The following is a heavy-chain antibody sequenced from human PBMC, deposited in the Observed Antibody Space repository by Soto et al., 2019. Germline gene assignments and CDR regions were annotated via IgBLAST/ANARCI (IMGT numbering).Heavy chain of an antibody. J-gene: IGHJ4*02. CDR1: GFTFSSYV. CDR2: ISGRGGDT. V-gene: IGHV3-23*01. D-gene: IGHD3-10*01. Sequence: GGSLRLSCAASGFTFSSYVMSWVRQAPGKGLEWVSAISGRGGDTFYADSVKGRFTISRDNPKNTLYLQMTSLRAEDTALYYCAKDQMARGVSPYYFDYWGQGTLVTVSS. CDR3: AKDQMARGVSPYYFDY.